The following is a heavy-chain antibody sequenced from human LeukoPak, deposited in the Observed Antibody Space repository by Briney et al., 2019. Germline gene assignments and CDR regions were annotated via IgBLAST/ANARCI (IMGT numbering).Heavy chain of an antibody. CDR3: ARSAVVMAHNADWFYP. D-gene: IGHD2-21*01. CDR1: RYTFTSYG. J-gene: IGHJ5*02. V-gene: IGHV1-18*01. Sequence: SSVKVSCKHSRYTFTSYGISWVRQAPGQGVEWRVWISAYNGNTNYAQKLQGRVTMSTDTSTSTAYMELRSLRSDDTAVYYCARSAVVMAHNADWFYPWGQGTLVTVAS. CDR2: ISAYNGNT.